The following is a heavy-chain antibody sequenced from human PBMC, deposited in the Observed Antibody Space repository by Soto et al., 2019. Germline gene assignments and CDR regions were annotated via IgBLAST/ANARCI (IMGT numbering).Heavy chain of an antibody. CDR3: AKDGRWGGDFTKGSYIDV. D-gene: IGHD2-21*01. V-gene: IGHV3-30*18. CDR1: GFSFSNYG. J-gene: IGHJ6*03. CDR2: ISYDGGSK. Sequence: QVQLVESGGGVVQPGRSLRLSCAASGFSFSNYGMDWVRQAPGKGLEWVAVISYDGGSKYYADSGKGRFTISRDNSNNTVYLQMNSPRAEGRAVYYCAKDGRWGGDFTKGSYIDVWGKGTTVTVSS.